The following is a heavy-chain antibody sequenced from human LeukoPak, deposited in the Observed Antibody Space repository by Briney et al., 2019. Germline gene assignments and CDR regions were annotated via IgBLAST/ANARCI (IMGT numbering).Heavy chain of an antibody. J-gene: IGHJ4*02. CDR1: GFTFSNAW. CDR2: IKSKTDGGTT. CDR3: TTSLTSGYHVDY. Sequence: PGGFLRLSCAASGFTFSNAWMTWVRQAPGKGLEWVGRIKSKTDGGTTDYAAPVKGRFTISRDDSKNTLYLQMNSLKTEDTAVYYCTTSLTSGYHVDYWGQGILVTVSS. D-gene: IGHD3-22*01. V-gene: IGHV3-15*01.